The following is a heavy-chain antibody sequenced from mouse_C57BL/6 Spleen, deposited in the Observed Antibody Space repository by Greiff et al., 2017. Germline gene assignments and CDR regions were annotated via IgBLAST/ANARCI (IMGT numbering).Heavy chain of an antibody. V-gene: IGHV5-4*01. CDR2: ISDGGSYT. CDR3: ARDEGGSSGVYWYFDV. Sequence: EVTLVESGGGLVKPGGSLKLSCAASGFTFSSYAMSWVRQTPEKRLEWVATISDGGSYTYYPDNVKGRFTISRDNAKNNLYLQMSHLKSEDTAMYYCARDEGGSSGVYWYFDVWGTGTTVTVSS. J-gene: IGHJ1*03. CDR1: GFTFSSYA. D-gene: IGHD1-1*01.